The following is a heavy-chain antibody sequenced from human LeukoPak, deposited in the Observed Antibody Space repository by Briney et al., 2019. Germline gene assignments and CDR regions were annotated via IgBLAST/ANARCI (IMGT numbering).Heavy chain of an antibody. D-gene: IGHD3-22*01. V-gene: IGHV4-38-2*02. CDR1: DYYISSGHY. CDR2: IHHAGAT. J-gene: IGHJ2*01. CDR3: ATRYPYDSSGYEFRYFDL. Sequence: PSETLSLTCTVSDYYISSGHYWGWIRQPPGKGLEWIGNIHHAGATYYNPSLKSRVTISVDRSKNQFSLKLSSVTAADTAVYYCATRYPYDSSGYEFRYFDLWGRGTLVTVSS.